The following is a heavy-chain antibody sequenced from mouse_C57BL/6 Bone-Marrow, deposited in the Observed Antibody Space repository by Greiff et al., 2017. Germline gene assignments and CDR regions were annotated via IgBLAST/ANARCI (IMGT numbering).Heavy chain of an antibody. CDR2: IYPGDGDT. V-gene: IGHV1-82*01. CDR3: ARKGVFAY. Sequence: QVQLQQSGPELVKPGASVKISCKASGYAFSSSWLNWVKQRPGTGLEWIGRIYPGDGDTNYNGKFKGKATLTADKSSSTAYMQLSSLTSEDSAVYFCARKGVFAYWGQGTLVTVSA. CDR1: GYAFSSSW. J-gene: IGHJ3*01.